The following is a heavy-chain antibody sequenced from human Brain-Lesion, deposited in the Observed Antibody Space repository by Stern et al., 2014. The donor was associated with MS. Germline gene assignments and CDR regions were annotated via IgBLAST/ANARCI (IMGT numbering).Heavy chain of an antibody. CDR1: GDSVSSNSAA. Sequence: QVQLQQSGPGLMKPSQTLALTYAISGDSVSSNSAAWNWIRQSPSRGLEGLGRTYYRSKWYYQYAESVKSRITINADTSTNQFSLQLNSVTPEDTAVYLCAKGYNWFDSWGQGTVVTVS. CDR3: AKGYNWFDS. J-gene: IGHJ5*01. CDR2: TYYRSKWYY. V-gene: IGHV6-1*01.